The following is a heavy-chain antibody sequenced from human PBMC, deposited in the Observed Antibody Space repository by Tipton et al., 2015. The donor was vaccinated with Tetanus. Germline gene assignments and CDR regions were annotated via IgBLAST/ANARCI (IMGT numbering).Heavy chain of an antibody. CDR3: ARDVWRYYDSSGYQDHDAFDI. CDR2: IYTSGST. Sequence: LVQSSETLSLTCTVSGGSISTYYWSWIRQPAGKGLEWIGRIYTSGSTNYNPSLKRRVTMSVDTSNNQFSLKLSSVTAADTAVYYCARDVWRYYDSSGYQDHDAFDIWGQGTMVTVSS. V-gene: IGHV4-4*07. D-gene: IGHD3-22*01. J-gene: IGHJ3*02. CDR1: GGSISTYY.